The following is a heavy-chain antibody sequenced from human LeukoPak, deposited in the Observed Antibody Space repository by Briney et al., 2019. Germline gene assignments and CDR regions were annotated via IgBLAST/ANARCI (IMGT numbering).Heavy chain of an antibody. CDR2: ISSNGGST. D-gene: IGHD3-22*01. CDR3: ARGSRNYYDSSGCYYY. J-gene: IGHJ4*02. CDR1: GFTFSSYA. V-gene: IGHV3-64*01. Sequence: GGSLSLSCAASGFTFSSYAMHWVRQAPGKGLEYVSAISSNGGSTYYANSVKGRFTISRDNSKNTLYLQMGSLRAEDMAVYYCARGSRNYYDSSGCYYYWGQGTLVTVSS.